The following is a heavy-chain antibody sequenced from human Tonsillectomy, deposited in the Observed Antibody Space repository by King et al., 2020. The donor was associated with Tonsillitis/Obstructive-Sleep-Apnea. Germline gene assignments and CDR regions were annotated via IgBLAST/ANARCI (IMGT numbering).Heavy chain of an antibody. D-gene: IGHD5-12*01. CDR2: ISSSSSPI. V-gene: IGHV3-48*02. CDR3: ASGYSGYDELGY. J-gene: IGHJ4*02. Sequence: VQLVESGGGLVQPGGSLRLSCAASGFTFSSYSMNWVRQAPGKGLEWVSYISSSSSPIYYADSVKGRFTISRDNAKNSLYLQMNSLRDEDTAVYYCASGYSGYDELGYWGQGTLVTVSS. CDR1: GFTFSSYS.